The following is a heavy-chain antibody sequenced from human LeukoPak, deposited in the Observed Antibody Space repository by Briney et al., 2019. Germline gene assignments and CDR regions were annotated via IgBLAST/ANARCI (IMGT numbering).Heavy chain of an antibody. V-gene: IGHV4-34*01. J-gene: IGHJ4*02. D-gene: IGHD3-10*01. CDR1: GGSISSYY. CDR2: INHSGST. Sequence: KPSETLSLTCTVSGGSISSYYWSWIRQPPGKGLEWIGEINHSGSTNYNPSLKSRVTISVDTSKNQFSLKLSSVTAADTAVYYCARGGSGSYNFDYWGQGTLVTVSS. CDR3: ARGGSGSYNFDY.